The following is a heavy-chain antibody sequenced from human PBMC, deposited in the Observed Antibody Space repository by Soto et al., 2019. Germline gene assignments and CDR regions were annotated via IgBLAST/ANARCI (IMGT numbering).Heavy chain of an antibody. V-gene: IGHV3-30-3*01. CDR3: ARSTEGSYGTEYFQH. J-gene: IGHJ1*01. Sequence: QVQLVESGGGVVQPGRSLRLSCAASGFTFSSYAMHWVRQAPGKGLEWVAVISYDGSNKYYADSVKGRFTISRDNSKNTLYLQMYSLRAEDTAVYYCARSTEGSYGTEYFQHWGQGTLVTVSS. CDR1: GFTFSSYA. CDR2: ISYDGSNK. D-gene: IGHD3-16*01.